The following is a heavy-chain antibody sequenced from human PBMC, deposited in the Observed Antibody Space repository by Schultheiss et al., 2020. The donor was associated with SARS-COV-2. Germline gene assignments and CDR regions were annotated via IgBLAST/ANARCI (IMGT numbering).Heavy chain of an antibody. CDR2: TNSLSNYI. CDR1: GFIFSDYS. J-gene: IGHJ4*02. CDR3: AKDSYYYDSSGYYPMAIDY. D-gene: IGHD3-22*01. V-gene: IGHV3-21*04. Sequence: GGSLRLSCAASGFIFSDYSMNWVRQAPGKGLEWVSSTNSLSNYIYYSDSVKGRFTISRDNSKNTLYLQMNSLRAEDTAVYYCAKDSYYYDSSGYYPMAIDYWGQGTLVTGSS.